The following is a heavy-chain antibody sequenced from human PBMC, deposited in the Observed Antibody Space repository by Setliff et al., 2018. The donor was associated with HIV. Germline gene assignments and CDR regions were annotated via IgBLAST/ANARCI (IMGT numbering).Heavy chain of an antibody. CDR2: IYPGDSDT. D-gene: IGHD2-15*01. V-gene: IGHV5-51*01. Sequence: PGESLKISCKGSGYSFSSYWIAWVRQMPGKGLEWMGIIYPGDSDTRYSPSFQGQVTISADKSISTAYLQCRSLKASDTATYYCAGHVPSGLRLYYHYVDVWGKGTTVTVSS. CDR3: AGHVPSGLRLYYHYVDV. J-gene: IGHJ6*03. CDR1: GYSFSSYW.